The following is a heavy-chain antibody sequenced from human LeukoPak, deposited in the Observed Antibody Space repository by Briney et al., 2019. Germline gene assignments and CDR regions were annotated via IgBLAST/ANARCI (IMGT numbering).Heavy chain of an antibody. J-gene: IGHJ6*03. CDR3: ASALRIRYCSSTCCYTPAYYYYYYMDV. V-gene: IGHV1-69*13. CDR2: IIPHCGRA. CDR1: GRTFSSYA. D-gene: IGHD2-2*02. Sequence: SVKLSCKASGRTFSSYAISWVRQPPAQGLAWMGGIIPHCGRAIYAQKWQSRVTSTADESTSSAYMELSSLRSEDTAVYYCASALRIRYCSSTCCYTPAYYYYYYMDVWGKGTTVTASS.